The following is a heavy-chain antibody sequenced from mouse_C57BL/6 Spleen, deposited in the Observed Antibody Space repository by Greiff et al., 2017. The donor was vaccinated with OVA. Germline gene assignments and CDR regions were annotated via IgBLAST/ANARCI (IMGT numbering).Heavy chain of an antibody. J-gene: IGHJ4*01. D-gene: IGHD6-1*01. CDR2: ISDGGSYT. V-gene: IGHV5-4*01. CDR3: ARDRRNPLYAMDY. Sequence: EVHLVESGGGLVKPGGSLKLSCAASGFTFSSYAMSWVRQTPEKRLEWVATISDGGSYTYYPDNVKGRFTISRDNAKNNLYLQMSHLKSEDTAMYYCARDRRNPLYAMDYWGQGTSVTVSS. CDR1: GFTFSSYA.